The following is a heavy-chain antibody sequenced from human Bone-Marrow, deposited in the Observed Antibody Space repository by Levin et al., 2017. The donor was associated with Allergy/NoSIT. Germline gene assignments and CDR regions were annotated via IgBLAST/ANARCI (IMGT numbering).Heavy chain of an antibody. CDR3: ARGGRRITMVRGVISPSDY. Sequence: LSLTCAASGFTFSSYAMHWVRQAPGKGLEWVAVISYDGSNKYYADSVKGRFTISRDNSKNTLYLQMNSLRAEDTAVYYCARGGRRITMVRGVISPSDYWGQGTLVTVSS. V-gene: IGHV3-30*04. CDR1: GFTFSSYA. J-gene: IGHJ4*02. CDR2: ISYDGSNK. D-gene: IGHD3-10*01.